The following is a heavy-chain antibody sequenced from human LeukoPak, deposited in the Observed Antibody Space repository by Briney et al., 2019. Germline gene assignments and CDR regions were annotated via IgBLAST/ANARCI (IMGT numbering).Heavy chain of an antibody. D-gene: IGHD3-3*01. V-gene: IGHV4-39*07. J-gene: IGHJ4*02. CDR3: ARTYTIFGVVHDY. Sequence: SETLSLTCTVSGGSISSTSYYCGWIRQPPGKGLEWIGSIYYIGSTYYNPSLKSRVTISVDTSKTQFSLRLSSVTAADTAVYYCARTYTIFGVVHDYWGQGTLVTVSS. CDR2: IYYIGST. CDR1: GGSISSTSYY.